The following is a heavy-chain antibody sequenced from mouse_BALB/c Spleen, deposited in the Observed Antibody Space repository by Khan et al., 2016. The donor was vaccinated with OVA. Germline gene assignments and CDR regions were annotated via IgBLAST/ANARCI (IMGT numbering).Heavy chain of an antibody. Sequence: QVQLKQSGPELKKPGETVKISCKASGHTFTKYGMNWVKQAPGKGLKWMGWINTYTGEPTYADDFNGRFAFSLETSASTAYLQINNLKNEDTATYFSARPPYFSYVLDNWGQGTSVTVSA. J-gene: IGHJ4*01. CDR1: GHTFTKYG. CDR3: ARPPYFSYVLDN. CDR2: INTYTGEP. V-gene: IGHV9-3-1*01. D-gene: IGHD2-10*01.